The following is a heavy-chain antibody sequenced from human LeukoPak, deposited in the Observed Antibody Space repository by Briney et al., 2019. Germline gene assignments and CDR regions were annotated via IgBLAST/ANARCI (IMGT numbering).Heavy chain of an antibody. J-gene: IGHJ4*02. CDR2: INWNSGRI. D-gene: IGHD3-22*01. V-gene: IGHV3-9*01. CDR1: GFTFADYA. CDR3: AKVYDSSGYYHYDS. Sequence: GGSLRLSCVGSGFTFADYAMHWVRHVPGKGLEWVSGINWNSGRIGYADSVKGRFTISRDNAKNSLYLQMNSLRAEDTALYHCAKVYDSSGYYHYDSWGQGTLVTVSS.